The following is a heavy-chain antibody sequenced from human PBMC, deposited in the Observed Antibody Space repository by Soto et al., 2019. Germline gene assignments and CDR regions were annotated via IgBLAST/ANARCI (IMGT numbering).Heavy chain of an antibody. J-gene: IGHJ6*02. CDR1: GFTFSSYG. D-gene: IGHD5-18*01. CDR3: ARAYLVSGGRGYSYGPPFYYYYGMDV. Sequence: QVQLVESGGGVVQPGRSLRLSCAASGFTFSSYGMHWVRQAPGKGLEWVAVIWYDGSNKYYADSVKGRFTISRDNSKNTLYLQMNSLRAEDTAVYYCARAYLVSGGRGYSYGPPFYYYYGMDVWGQGTTVTVSS. V-gene: IGHV3-33*01. CDR2: IWYDGSNK.